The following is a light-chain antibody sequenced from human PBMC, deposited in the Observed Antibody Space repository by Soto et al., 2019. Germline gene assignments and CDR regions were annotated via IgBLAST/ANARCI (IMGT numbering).Light chain of an antibody. V-gene: IGLV2-14*01. J-gene: IGLJ1*01. CDR3: SSYTSSSTHNYV. Sequence: QXALTQPASVAVSPLQSITISCAGTSSDVGGYNYVSWYQQHPGKAPKLMIYEVSNRPSGVSNRFSGSKSGNTASLTISGLQAEDEADYYCSSYTSSSTHNYVFGTGTKVTVL. CDR1: SSDVGGYNY. CDR2: EVS.